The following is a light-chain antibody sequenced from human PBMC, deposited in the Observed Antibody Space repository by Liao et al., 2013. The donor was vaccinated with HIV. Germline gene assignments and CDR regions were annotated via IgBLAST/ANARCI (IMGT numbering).Light chain of an antibody. CDR2: YDS. CDR3: QVWDSSSDHWG. J-gene: IGLJ3*02. CDR1: DIGSTS. Sequence: SYELTQPPSVSVAPGKTARIACGGYDIGSTSVHWYQQKPGQAPVLVIYYDSDRPSGIPERFSGSKSGTTATLTISRVEAGDEADYYCQVWDSSSDHWGFGGGTKLTVL. V-gene: IGLV3-21*04.